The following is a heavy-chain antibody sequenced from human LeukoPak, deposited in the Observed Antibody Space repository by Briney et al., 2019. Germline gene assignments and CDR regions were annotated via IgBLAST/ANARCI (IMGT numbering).Heavy chain of an antibody. D-gene: IGHD4-23*01. V-gene: IGHV3-74*01. CDR2: IASDGSST. CDR1: GFTFSSYS. J-gene: IGHJ4*02. Sequence: PGGSLRLSCAASGFTFSSYSMNWVRQAPGKGLVWVSRIASDGSSTTYADSVKGRFSISRDNAKNTLYLQMSSLRVEDTAVYYCARGRPHGNDYWGQGTLVTVSS. CDR3: ARGRPHGNDY.